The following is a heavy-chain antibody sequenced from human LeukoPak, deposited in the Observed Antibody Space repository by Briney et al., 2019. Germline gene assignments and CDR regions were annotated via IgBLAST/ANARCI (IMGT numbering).Heavy chain of an antibody. D-gene: IGHD3-10*01. V-gene: IGHV3-30-3*01. Sequence: GGSLRLSCAASGFTFSSYAMHWVRQAPGKGLEWVAVISYDGSNKYYADSVKGRFTISRDNSRNTLYLQMNSLRAEDTAVYYCAREGGLDYGSGSSEYTRRAFDIWGQGTMVTVSS. CDR1: GFTFSSYA. CDR3: AREGGLDYGSGSSEYTRRAFDI. J-gene: IGHJ3*02. CDR2: ISYDGSNK.